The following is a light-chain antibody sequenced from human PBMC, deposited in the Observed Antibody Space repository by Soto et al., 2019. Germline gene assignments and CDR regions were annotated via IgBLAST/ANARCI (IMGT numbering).Light chain of an antibody. J-gene: IGKJ1*01. V-gene: IGKV1-5*03. CDR2: KAS. Sequence: DIQMTQSPSTLSSSVGERVTITCRASQSISSWLAWYQQKPGKATQLLIYKASSLASGVPSWFSGSGSGAEFTLTISSLHADDFASYYCQQDNSYPWTFGQGTKVEIK. CDR3: QQDNSYPWT. CDR1: QSISSW.